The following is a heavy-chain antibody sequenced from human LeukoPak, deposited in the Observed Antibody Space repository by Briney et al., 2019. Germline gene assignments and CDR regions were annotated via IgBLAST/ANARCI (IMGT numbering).Heavy chain of an antibody. J-gene: IGHJ6*02. Sequence: GGSLRLSCAASGFTFSSYWMHWVRHAPGKGLVWVSRINSDGSSTSYADSVKGRFTISRDNAKNTLYLQMNSLRAEDTAVYYCASQAYYYGMDVWGQGTTVTVSS. V-gene: IGHV3-74*01. CDR1: GFTFSSYW. CDR3: ASQAYYYGMDV. CDR2: INSDGSST.